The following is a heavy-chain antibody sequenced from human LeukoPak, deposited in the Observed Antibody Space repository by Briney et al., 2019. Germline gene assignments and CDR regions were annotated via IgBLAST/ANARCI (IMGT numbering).Heavy chain of an antibody. CDR1: GYTFTGYY. CDR2: INPNSGGT. D-gene: IGHD2-2*01. V-gene: IGHV1-2*02. J-gene: IGHJ6*02. Sequence: ASVKVSCKSSGYTFTGYYMHWVRQAHGQGLEWMGWINPNSGGTNYAQKFQGRVTMTRDTSISTAYMELSRLRSDDTAVYYCARDIVVVPAAPHYYYYGMDVWGQGTTVTVSS. CDR3: ARDIVVVPAAPHYYYYGMDV.